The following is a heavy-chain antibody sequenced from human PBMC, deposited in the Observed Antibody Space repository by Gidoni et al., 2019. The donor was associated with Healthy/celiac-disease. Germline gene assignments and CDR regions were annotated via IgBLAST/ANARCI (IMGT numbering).Heavy chain of an antibody. D-gene: IGHD3-22*01. CDR3: ARESYYYDSRGGAFDI. V-gene: IGHV3-48*02. Sequence: EVQLVESGGGLVQPGGSLRLSCSASVFTFSSYSMNWVRQAPGKGLEWVSYISSSSSTIYYADSVKGRFTISRDNAKNSLYLQMNSLRDEDTAVYYCARESYYYDSRGGAFDIWGQGTMVTVSS. CDR1: VFTFSSYS. CDR2: ISSSSSTI. J-gene: IGHJ3*02.